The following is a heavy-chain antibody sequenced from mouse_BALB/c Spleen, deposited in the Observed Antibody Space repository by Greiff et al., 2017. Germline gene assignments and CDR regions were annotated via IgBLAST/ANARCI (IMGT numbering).Heavy chain of an antibody. J-gene: IGHJ2*01. CDR1: GFTFSSYG. V-gene: IGHV5-12-2*01. CDR3: ARQGYYFDY. CDR2: ISNGGGSA. Sequence: EVQRVESGGGLVQPGGSLKLSCAASGFTFSSYGMSWVRQTPDKRLEWVAYISNGGGSAYYPDTVKGRFTISRDNAKNTLYLQMSSLKSEDTAMYYCARQGYYFDYWGQGTTLTVSS.